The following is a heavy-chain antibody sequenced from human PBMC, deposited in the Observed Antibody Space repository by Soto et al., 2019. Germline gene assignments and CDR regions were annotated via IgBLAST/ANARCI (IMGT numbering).Heavy chain of an antibody. CDR2: IKRKADGGIT. CDR3: TTIVVVAATPFDY. D-gene: IGHD2-15*01. V-gene: IGHV3-15*01. CDR1: GFTFSNAW. Sequence: EVQLVESGGGLVKPGGSLRLSCAASGFTFSNAWMSWVRQAPGKGLEWVGRIKRKADGGITDYAAPVKDRFTVSRDDSKNTRYLQMNSLKTEDTAVYYCTTIVVVAATPFDYWGQGTLVTVSS. J-gene: IGHJ4*02.